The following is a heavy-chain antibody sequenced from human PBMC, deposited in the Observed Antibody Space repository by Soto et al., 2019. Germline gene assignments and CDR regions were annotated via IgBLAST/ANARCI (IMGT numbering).Heavy chain of an antibody. CDR2: ISSSSSTI. CDR3: ARVGLTYYDFIEYYYMGV. Sequence: EVQLVESGGGLVQPGGSLRLSCAASGFTFSNYSMNWVRQAPGKGLEWVSYISSSSSTIYYADSVKGRFTISRDNAKNSVSLQQNSRRAEDTAVYECARVGLTYYDFIEYYYMGVWGKATTVTVAS. CDR1: GFTFSNYS. D-gene: IGHD3-3*01. J-gene: IGHJ6*03. V-gene: IGHV3-48*01.